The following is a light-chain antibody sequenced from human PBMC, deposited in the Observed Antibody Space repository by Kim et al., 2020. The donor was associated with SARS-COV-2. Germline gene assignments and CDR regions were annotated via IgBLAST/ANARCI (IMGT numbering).Light chain of an antibody. CDR2: QDK. V-gene: IGLV6-57*04. CDR1: SGSIVSTY. Sequence: NFMLTQPHSVSESPGKTVTISCIRSSGSIVSTYVQWYQQRPGSAPRTVIYQDKRRPDGVPGRFSASIDSSSNSASLVISDLTTEDEADYYCQSYDNANHVIFGGGTQLTVL. CDR3: QSYDNANHVI. J-gene: IGLJ2*01.